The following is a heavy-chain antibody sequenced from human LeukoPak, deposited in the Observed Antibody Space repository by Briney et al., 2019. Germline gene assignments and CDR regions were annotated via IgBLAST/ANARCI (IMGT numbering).Heavy chain of an antibody. D-gene: IGHD3-10*01. CDR2: IYYSGST. J-gene: IGHJ5*02. CDR3: AREKAGILRT. V-gene: IGHV4-31*03. Sequence: NPSQTLSLTCTVSGGSISSGGYYWSWIRQHPRKGLEWIGYIYYSGSTYYNPSLKSRVTISVDTSKNQFSLKLSSVTAADTAVYYCAREKAGILRTWGQGTLVTVSS. CDR1: GGSISSGGYY.